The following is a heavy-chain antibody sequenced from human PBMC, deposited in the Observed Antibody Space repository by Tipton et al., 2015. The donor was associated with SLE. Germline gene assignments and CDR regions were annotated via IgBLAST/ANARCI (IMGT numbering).Heavy chain of an antibody. Sequence: TLSLTCIVSGGTISSYYWSWFRQPPGKGLEWIGYIYYSGTTNYNPSLNSRVTITVDTYQFSLKLTSVTAADAAVYYCARDLVRGVSGGYWGQGTLVTVSS. CDR1: GGTISSYY. D-gene: IGHD3-10*01. V-gene: IGHV4-59*01. CDR3: ARDLVRGVSGGY. J-gene: IGHJ4*02. CDR2: IYYSGTT.